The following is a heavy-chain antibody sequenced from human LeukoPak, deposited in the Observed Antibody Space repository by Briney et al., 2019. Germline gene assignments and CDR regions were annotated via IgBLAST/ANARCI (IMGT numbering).Heavy chain of an antibody. Sequence: SETLSLTCTVSGGSISSSSYYWGWIRQPPGKGLEWIGSIYYSGSTYYNPSLKSRVTISVDTSKNQFSLKLSSVTAADTAVYYCARDPGDGDSSAGDYWGQGTLVTVSS. J-gene: IGHJ4*02. D-gene: IGHD3-22*01. CDR2: IYYSGST. CDR3: ARDPGDGDSSAGDY. CDR1: GGSISSSSYY. V-gene: IGHV4-39*07.